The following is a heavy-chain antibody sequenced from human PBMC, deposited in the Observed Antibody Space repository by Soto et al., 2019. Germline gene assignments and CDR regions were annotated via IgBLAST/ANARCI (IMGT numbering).Heavy chain of an antibody. J-gene: IGHJ4*02. CDR2: IYYTGTT. Sequence: QVQLQESGPGLVKPSETLSLTCTVSGGSVTSDSYYWSWIRQPPGKGLEWIGDIYYTGTTYYSPSLKSRVTVLLDTSKNQFSLKLSSVTAADTAIYYCARVDTSGSSYRFDFWGQGTLVTVSS. D-gene: IGHD3-22*01. CDR3: ARVDTSGSSYRFDF. V-gene: IGHV4-61*01. CDR1: GGSVTSDSYY.